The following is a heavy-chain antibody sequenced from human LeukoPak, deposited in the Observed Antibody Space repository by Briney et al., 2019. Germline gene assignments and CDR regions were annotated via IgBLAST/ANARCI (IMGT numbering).Heavy chain of an antibody. CDR3: ARQRDCSGGSCYSAYFDP. CDR2: IYPGDSDT. D-gene: IGHD2-15*01. CDR1: GYSFTSYW. V-gene: IGHV5-51*01. J-gene: IGHJ5*02. Sequence: GESLKISCKGSGYSFTSYWIGWVRQMPGKGLEWMGIIYPGDSDTRYSPSFQGQVTISADKSITTAYLQWSSLKASDTAMYYCARQRDCSGGSCYSAYFDPWGQGTLVTVSS.